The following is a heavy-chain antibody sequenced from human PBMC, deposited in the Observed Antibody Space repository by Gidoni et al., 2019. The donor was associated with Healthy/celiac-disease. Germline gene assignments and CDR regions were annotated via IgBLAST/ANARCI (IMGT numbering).Heavy chain of an antibody. Sequence: EVKKPGASVKVSFKASGYTFTGYYMHWVRQAPGQGLEWMGWINPNSGGTNYAQKFQGRVTMTRDTSISTAYMELSRLRSDDTAVYYCARGEDYYDSGSWIDYWGQGTLVTVSS. D-gene: IGHD3-10*01. CDR1: GYTFTGYY. CDR2: INPNSGGT. V-gene: IGHV1-2*02. J-gene: IGHJ4*02. CDR3: ARGEDYYDSGSWIDY.